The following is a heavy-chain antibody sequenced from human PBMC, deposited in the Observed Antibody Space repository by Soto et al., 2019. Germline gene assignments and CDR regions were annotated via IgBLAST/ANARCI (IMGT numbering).Heavy chain of an antibody. J-gene: IGHJ4*02. D-gene: IGHD3-3*01. Sequence: EVQLVESGGGLVQPGGSLRLSCAASGFTFSSYSMNWVRQAPGKGLEWVSYISSSSSTIYYADSVKGRFTISRDNAKKSLYLQLTRLRDEDTAVYYCARDYGGDYYDFWRVPDYWGQGTLVTVSS. CDR1: GFTFSSYS. V-gene: IGHV3-48*02. CDR3: ARDYGGDYYDFWRVPDY. CDR2: ISSSSSTI.